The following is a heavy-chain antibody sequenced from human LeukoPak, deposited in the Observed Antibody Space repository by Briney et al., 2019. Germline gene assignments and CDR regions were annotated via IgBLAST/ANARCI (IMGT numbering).Heavy chain of an antibody. D-gene: IGHD6-13*01. J-gene: IGHJ3*02. V-gene: IGHV1-8*01. Sequence: ASVKVSCKASGYTFTSYDINWVRQATGQGLAWMGWMNPNSGNTGYAQKFQGRVTMTRNTSISTAYMELSSLRSEDTAVYYCASYTTSSSYAFDIWGQGTMVTVSS. CDR3: ASYTTSSSYAFDI. CDR2: MNPNSGNT. CDR1: GYTFTSYD.